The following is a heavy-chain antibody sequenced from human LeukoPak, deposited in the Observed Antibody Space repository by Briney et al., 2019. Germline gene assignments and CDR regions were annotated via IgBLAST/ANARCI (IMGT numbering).Heavy chain of an antibody. CDR1: GGSISSYY. CDR3: ARALALGQLLCDY. Sequence: SETLSLTCTVSGGSISSYYWSWIRQPPGKGLEWIGYIYYSGSTNYNPSLKSRVTISVDTSKNQFSLKLSSVTAADTAVYYCARALALGQLLCDYWGQGTLVPVSS. D-gene: IGHD1-26*01. CDR2: IYYSGST. V-gene: IGHV4-59*01. J-gene: IGHJ4*02.